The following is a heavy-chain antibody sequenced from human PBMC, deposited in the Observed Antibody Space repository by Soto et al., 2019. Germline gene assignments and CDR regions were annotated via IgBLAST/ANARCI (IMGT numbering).Heavy chain of an antibody. CDR3: ARVPTPYYYDSHGMDV. D-gene: IGHD3-22*01. J-gene: IGHJ6*02. CDR2: IYYSGST. CDR1: GGSISSGGYY. Sequence: SETLSLTCTVSGGSISSGGYYWSWIRQHPGKGLEWIGYIYYSGSTYYNPSLKSRVTISVDTSKNQFSLKLSSVTAADTAVYYCARVPTPYYYDSHGMDVWGQGTTVTVSS. V-gene: IGHV4-31*03.